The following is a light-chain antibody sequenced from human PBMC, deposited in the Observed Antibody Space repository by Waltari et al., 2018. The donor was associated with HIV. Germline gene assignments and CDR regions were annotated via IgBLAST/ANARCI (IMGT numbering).Light chain of an antibody. J-gene: IGKJ3*01. V-gene: IGKV1-12*01. CDR3: QQANSFPFP. CDR2: GTS. CDR1: QDISRC. Sequence: DIQMTQSPSSVSASVGDRVSITCRASQDISRCLAWYQQKPGKAPKLLIYGTSSLQSGVPSRFSGSGSGTDVTLTISSLQPEDFATYYCQQANSFPFPFGPGTKVDIK.